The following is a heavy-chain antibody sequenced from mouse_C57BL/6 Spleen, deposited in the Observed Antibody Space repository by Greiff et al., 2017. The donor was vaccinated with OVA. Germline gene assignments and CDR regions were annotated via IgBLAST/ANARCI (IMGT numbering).Heavy chain of an antibody. Sequence: QVQLKESGAELVRPGASVTPSCKASGYTFTDYEMHWVKQTPVHGLEWIGAIDPETGGTAYNQKFKGKAILTADKSSSTAYMELRSLTSEDSAVYYCTRTYYSNYVEGFDYWGQGTTLTVSS. D-gene: IGHD2-5*01. CDR1: GYTFTDYE. V-gene: IGHV1-15*01. CDR3: TRTYYSNYVEGFDY. J-gene: IGHJ2*01. CDR2: IDPETGGT.